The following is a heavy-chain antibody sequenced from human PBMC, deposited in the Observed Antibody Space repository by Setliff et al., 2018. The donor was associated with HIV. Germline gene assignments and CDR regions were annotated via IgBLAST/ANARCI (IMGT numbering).Heavy chain of an antibody. V-gene: IGHV4-59*11. CDR1: GGFISSHY. D-gene: IGHD2-21*02. J-gene: IGHJ2*01. CDR2: THYSGSS. CDR3: ARDVGLCGVDCWPYFYFDL. Sequence: SETLSLTCTISGGFISSHYWNWIRQPPGKGLEWIGSTHYSGSSYYSPSLKSRVTISLDTSMNQFSLKLSSMTAADTAVYYCARDVGLCGVDCWPYFYFDLWGRGNLVTVSS.